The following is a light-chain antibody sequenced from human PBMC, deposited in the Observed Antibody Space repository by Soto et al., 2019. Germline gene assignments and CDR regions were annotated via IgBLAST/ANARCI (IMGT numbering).Light chain of an antibody. Sequence: EIVMTQSPATLSVSPGERATLSCRAGQSISNNLDWYQQKPGQAPRLLIYGASTRATGIPARFTGSGSGTEFTLTISSLQSEDFAVYYCQQYSNWPRTFGQGTKV. V-gene: IGKV3-15*01. CDR1: QSISNN. J-gene: IGKJ1*01. CDR2: GAS. CDR3: QQYSNWPRT.